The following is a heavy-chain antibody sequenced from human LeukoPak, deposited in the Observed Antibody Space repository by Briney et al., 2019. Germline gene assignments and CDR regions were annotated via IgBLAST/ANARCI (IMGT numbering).Heavy chain of an antibody. CDR3: AREDIVVVPAAIRYFDY. CDR1: GGSISSYY. Sequence: SETLSLTCTVSGGSISSYYWSWIRQPPGKGLEWIGYIYHSGSTYYNPSLKSRVTISVDRSKNQFSLKLSSVTAADTAVYYCAREDIVVVPAAIRYFDYWGQGTLVTVSS. CDR2: IYHSGST. J-gene: IGHJ4*02. V-gene: IGHV4-59*12. D-gene: IGHD2-2*02.